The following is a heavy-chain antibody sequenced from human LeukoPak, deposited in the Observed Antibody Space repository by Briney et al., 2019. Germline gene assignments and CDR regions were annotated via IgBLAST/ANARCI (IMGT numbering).Heavy chain of an antibody. D-gene: IGHD2-2*01. CDR2: IYYSGST. CDR1: GGSISSYY. J-gene: IGHJ6*02. CDR3: ARWAGYCSSTSCYNYGMDV. V-gene: IGHV4-59*08. Sequence: SETLSLTCTVSGGSISSYYWSWIRQPPGKGLEWIGYIYYSGSTNYNPSLKSRVTISVDTSKNQFSLKLSSVTAADTAVYYCARWAGYCSSTSCYNYGMDVWGQGTRSPSP.